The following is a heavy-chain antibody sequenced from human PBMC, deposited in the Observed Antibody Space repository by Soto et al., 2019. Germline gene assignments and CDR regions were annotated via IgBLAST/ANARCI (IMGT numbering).Heavy chain of an antibody. J-gene: IGHJ4*02. Sequence: GASVKVSCKASGYTFTSYGISWVRQAPGQGLEWMGWISAYNGNTNYAQKLQGRVTMTTDTSTSTAYMELRSLRSDDTAVYYCARVSYYDILTGYSPRFDYWGQGTLVTVSS. CDR1: GYTFTSYG. CDR2: ISAYNGNT. D-gene: IGHD3-9*01. V-gene: IGHV1-18*01. CDR3: ARVSYYDILTGYSPRFDY.